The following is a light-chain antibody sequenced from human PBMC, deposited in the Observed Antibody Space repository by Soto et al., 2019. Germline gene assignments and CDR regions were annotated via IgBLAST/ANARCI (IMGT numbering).Light chain of an antibody. J-gene: IGKJ2*01. V-gene: IGKV3-20*01. Sequence: EIVLTQSPGTLSLSPGERATLSCRASQSVISSYLAWYQQKPGQAPRLLIYGASSRATGIPDRFSGSGSGKDCALTIRRLEPEDFAVYYCQPYGSSPPYTGGQGTKLEIK. CDR3: QPYGSSPPYT. CDR1: QSVISSY. CDR2: GAS.